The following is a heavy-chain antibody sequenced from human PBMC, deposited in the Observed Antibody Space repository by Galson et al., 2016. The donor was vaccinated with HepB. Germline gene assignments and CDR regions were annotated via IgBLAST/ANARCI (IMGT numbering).Heavy chain of an antibody. Sequence: TLSLTCSFSGGTISSYDLYWSWIRQPAGKGLEWIGRIYASGIAHYNPSLKSRVSMSIDTSKDQVSLKLTSVTAADTAVYNCAREFTYWGQGTLVTVSS. CDR3: AREFTY. J-gene: IGHJ4*02. V-gene: IGHV4-61*02. CDR2: IYASGIA. CDR1: GGTISSYDLY.